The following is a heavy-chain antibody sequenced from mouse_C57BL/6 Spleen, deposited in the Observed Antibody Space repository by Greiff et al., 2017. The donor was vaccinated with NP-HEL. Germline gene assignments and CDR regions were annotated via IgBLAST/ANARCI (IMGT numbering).Heavy chain of an antibody. CDR1: GYTFTSYW. J-gene: IGHJ1*03. CDR2: IDPSDSYT. V-gene: IGHV1-69*01. CDR3: ARRGHWYFDV. Sequence: QVQLQQPGAELVMPGASVKLSCKASGYTFTSYWMHWVKQRPGHGLEWIGEIDPSDSYTNYNQKFKGKSTLTVDKSSSTAYMQLSSLTSEDSAVYYCARRGHWYFDVWGTGTTVTVSS.